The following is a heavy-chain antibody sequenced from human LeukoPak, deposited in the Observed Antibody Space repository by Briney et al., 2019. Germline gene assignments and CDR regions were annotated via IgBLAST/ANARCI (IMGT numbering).Heavy chain of an antibody. J-gene: IGHJ4*02. CDR2: IIPIFGTA. V-gene: IGHV1-69*05. CDR3: ATYMLRDNWNVHTFDS. CDR1: GGTFITYT. Sequence: SVKVSCKASGGTFITYTINWVRQAPGQGLEWMGGIIPIFGTANYAQKFQDRITITTDDSTSTAYMELSSLRSEDTAVYYCATYMLRDNWNVHTFDSWGQGTLVTVSS. D-gene: IGHD1-1*01.